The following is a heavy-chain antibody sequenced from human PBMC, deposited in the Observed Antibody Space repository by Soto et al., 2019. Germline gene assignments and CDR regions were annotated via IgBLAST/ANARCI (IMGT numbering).Heavy chain of an antibody. CDR1: GGSFSGYY. V-gene: IGHV4-34*01. J-gene: IGHJ5*02. Sequence: SETLSLTCAVYGGSFSGYYWSWIRQPPGKGLEWIGEINHSGSTNYNPSLKSRVTISVDTSKNQFSLKLSSVTAADTAVYYCARASLYDFWSGYYDWFDPWGQGTLVTVPQ. CDR3: ARASLYDFWSGYYDWFDP. CDR2: INHSGST. D-gene: IGHD3-3*01.